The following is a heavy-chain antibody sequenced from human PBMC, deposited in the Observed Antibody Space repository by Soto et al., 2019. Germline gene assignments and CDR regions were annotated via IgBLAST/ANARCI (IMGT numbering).Heavy chain of an antibody. CDR1: GFTVLGNY. Sequence: EVQLVESGGGLVQPGGSLRVSCAVSGFTVLGNYMGWVRQAPGKGLEWVSSIYSDGGTYYADSVKGRFTISRDNSKNTLYLQMNSLRVEDTAIYYCAREVRRERPIDYWGQGTLVIVSS. D-gene: IGHD6-25*01. CDR2: IYSDGGT. V-gene: IGHV3-66*01. CDR3: AREVRRERPIDY. J-gene: IGHJ4*02.